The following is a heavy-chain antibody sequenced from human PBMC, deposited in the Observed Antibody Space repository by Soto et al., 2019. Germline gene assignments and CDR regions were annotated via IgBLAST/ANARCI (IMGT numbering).Heavy chain of an antibody. CDR3: ARGYCSGGSCYRLYYYDMDV. CDR2: FNPGAGGR. V-gene: IGHV1-46*01. CDR1: GYTFTSYY. Sequence: QVQLVQSGAEVMQPGASVKVSCKASGYTFTSYYIHWVRQAPGQGLEWMGIFNPGAGGRSYAQKFQGRVTMTRDPSTSTVYMELSRLRSEETAVYYCARGYCSGGSCYRLYYYDMDVWGQGTTVTVSS. J-gene: IGHJ6*02. D-gene: IGHD2-15*01.